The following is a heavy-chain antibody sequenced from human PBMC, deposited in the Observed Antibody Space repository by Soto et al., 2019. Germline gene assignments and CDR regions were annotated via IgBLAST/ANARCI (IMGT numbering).Heavy chain of an antibody. CDR2: ISGSGGST. CDR1: GFTFSSYA. Sequence: EVQLLESGGGLVQPGGSLRLSCAASGFTFSSYAMSWVRQAPGKGLEWVSAISGSGGSTYYADSVTGRFTISRDTSKNTVYLHLNSARDEDTSVYYAAKALLVATIACSLSWFDPWGQGTLGTVAS. J-gene: IGHJ5*02. CDR3: AKALLVATIACSLSWFDP. D-gene: IGHD3-9*01. V-gene: IGHV3-23*01.